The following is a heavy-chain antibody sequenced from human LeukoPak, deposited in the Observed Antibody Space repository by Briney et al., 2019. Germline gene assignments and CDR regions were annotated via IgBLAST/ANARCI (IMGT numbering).Heavy chain of an antibody. CDR2: IWYDGSNK. V-gene: IGHV3-33*01. CDR1: GFTFSSYG. J-gene: IGHJ4*02. Sequence: PGGSLRLSCAASGFTFSSYGMHWVRQAPGKGLEWVAVIWYDGSNKYYADSVKGRFTISRDNSKNTLYLQMNSLRAEDTAVYYCAASQFNYVYPFDYWGQGTLVTVSS. D-gene: IGHD3-10*02. CDR3: AASQFNYVYPFDY.